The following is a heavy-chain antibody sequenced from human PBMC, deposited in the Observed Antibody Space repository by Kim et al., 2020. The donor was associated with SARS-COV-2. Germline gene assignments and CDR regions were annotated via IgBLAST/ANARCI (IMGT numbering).Heavy chain of an antibody. J-gene: IGHJ3*02. CDR3: ARPVRGARHDAFDI. V-gene: IGHV4-39*02. D-gene: IGHD3-10*02. CDR1: GGSIGSNNYY. CDR2: VNDSGVT. Sequence: SETLSLTCTVSGGSIGSNNYYWGWIRQPPGKTLEWIGSVNDSGVTDYTPSLKGPVTISLDTPNNHFPLKLTTVTAADTAVYYCARPVRGARHDAFDIWGQGTVATVS.